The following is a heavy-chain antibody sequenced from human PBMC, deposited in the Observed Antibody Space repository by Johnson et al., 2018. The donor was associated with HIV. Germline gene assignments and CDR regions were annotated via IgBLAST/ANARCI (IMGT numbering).Heavy chain of an antibody. CDR2: ISWNSGSI. V-gene: IGHV3-9*01. D-gene: IGHD1-26*01. J-gene: IGHJ3*02. Sequence: VQLMESGGGLVQPGRSLRLSCAASGFTFDDYAMHWVRQAPGKGLEWVSGISWNSGSIGYADSVKGRFTISRDNSKNTLYLKMNSLRAEDTAVYYCARDGIGRGIVGANDALDIWGQGTMVTVSS. CDR3: ARDGIGRGIVGANDALDI. CDR1: GFTFDDYA.